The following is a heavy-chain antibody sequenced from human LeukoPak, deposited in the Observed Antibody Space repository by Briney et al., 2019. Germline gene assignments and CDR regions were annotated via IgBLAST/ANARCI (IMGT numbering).Heavy chain of an antibody. CDR1: GGSISNYY. Sequence: SETLSLTCTVSGGSISNYYWSWIRQPPGKGLEWIGYIFYSGSTNYNPSLNSRATISGDTSKNQFSLKLSSVTAADTAVYYCARLRLDYYYYGMDVWGQGTTVTVSS. CDR3: ARLRLDYYYYGMDV. J-gene: IGHJ6*02. D-gene: IGHD4-17*01. CDR2: IFYSGST. V-gene: IGHV4-59*01.